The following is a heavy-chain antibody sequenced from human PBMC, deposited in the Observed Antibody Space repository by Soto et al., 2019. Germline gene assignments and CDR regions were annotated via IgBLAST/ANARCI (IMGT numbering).Heavy chain of an antibody. D-gene: IGHD3-22*01. CDR1: GFTFSSYG. CDR3: ARAVSFYYDSSGYRLPDYFDY. CDR2: IWYDGSNK. V-gene: IGHV3-33*01. Sequence: ESVGGVVQPGRSLRLSCAASGFTFSSYGMHWVRQAPGKGLEWVAVIWYDGSNKYYADSVKGRFTISRDNSKNTLYLQMNSLRAEDTAVYYCARAVSFYYDSSGYRLPDYFDYWGQGTLVTVSS. J-gene: IGHJ4*02.